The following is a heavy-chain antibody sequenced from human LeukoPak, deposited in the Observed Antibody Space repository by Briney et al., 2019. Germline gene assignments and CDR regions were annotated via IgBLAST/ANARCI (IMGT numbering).Heavy chain of an antibody. CDR1: GDSISSYW. CDR3: ARAGYTISSYRFDY. Sequence: SETLSLNCSVSGDSISSYWWSWIRQPAGKGLEFIGRIYTTGRTNYNPSLKSRVSISVDTSKNKFSLELRSVTAADTAVYFCARAGYTISSYRFDYWGQGALVTVSS. CDR2: IYTTGRT. V-gene: IGHV4-4*07. J-gene: IGHJ4*02. D-gene: IGHD3-16*02.